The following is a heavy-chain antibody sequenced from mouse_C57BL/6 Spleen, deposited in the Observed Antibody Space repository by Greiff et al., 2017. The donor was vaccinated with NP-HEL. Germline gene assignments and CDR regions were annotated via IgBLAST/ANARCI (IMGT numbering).Heavy chain of an antibody. CDR1: GFTFSSYA. CDR2: ISSGGDYI. Sequence: DVMLVESGEGLVKPGGSLKLSCAASGFTFSSYAMSWVRQTPEKRLEWVAYISSGGDYIYYADTVKGRFTISRDNARNTLYLQMSSLKSEDTAMYYCTRERGTTVPYFDYWGQGTTLTVSS. J-gene: IGHJ2*01. CDR3: TRERGTTVPYFDY. D-gene: IGHD1-1*01. V-gene: IGHV5-9-1*02.